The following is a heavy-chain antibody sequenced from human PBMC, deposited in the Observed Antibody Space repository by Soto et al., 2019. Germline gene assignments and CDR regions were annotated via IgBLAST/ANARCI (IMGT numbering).Heavy chain of an antibody. CDR1: GGSIHSGGYY. CDR2: IYYSGCT. Sequence: ASGTLSLTCTFSGGSIHSGGYYWSWIFQHLVWGLEWIGYIYYSGCTYYNPSLMSLVTISVDTSKNQFFLKLSSVTAADMAVYYCARLVATIGGDDYWGQGTLVTSPQ. D-gene: IGHD5-12*01. V-gene: IGHV4-31*01. J-gene: IGHJ4*02. CDR3: ARLVATIGGDDY.